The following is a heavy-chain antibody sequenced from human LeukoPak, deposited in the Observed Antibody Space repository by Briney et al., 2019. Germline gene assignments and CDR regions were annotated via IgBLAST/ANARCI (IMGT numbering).Heavy chain of an antibody. CDR1: GGSISSYY. D-gene: IGHD3-9*01. J-gene: IGHJ5*02. CDR2: IYTSGST. Sequence: SSETLSLTCTVSGGSISSYYWSWIRQPPGKGLEWIGYIYTSGSTNYNPSLKSRLTISVDTSKNQFSLKLSSVTAADTAVYYCARQGVLRYFDGYWFDPWGQGTLVTVSS. V-gene: IGHV4-4*09. CDR3: ARQGVLRYFDGYWFDP.